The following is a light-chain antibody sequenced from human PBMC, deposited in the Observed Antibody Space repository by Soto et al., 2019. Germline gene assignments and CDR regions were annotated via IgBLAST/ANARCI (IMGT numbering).Light chain of an antibody. CDR1: QSILFSSNNKNY. CDR2: WAS. Sequence: DFVMTQSPDSLAVSLGERATINCKSSQSILFSSNNKNYLGWYQQKVGQPPKLLIYWASTRESGVPARFSGSGSGTDFTLTISSLQAEDVAVYYCQQYYSSPITFGQGTRLEIK. CDR3: QQYYSSPIT. J-gene: IGKJ5*01. V-gene: IGKV4-1*01.